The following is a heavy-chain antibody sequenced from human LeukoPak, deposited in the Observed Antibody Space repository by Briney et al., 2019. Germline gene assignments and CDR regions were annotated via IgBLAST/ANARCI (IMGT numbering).Heavy chain of an antibody. CDR1: GGTFSSSA. CDR3: ARAPISDSSGYLFY. Sequence: SVKVSCKASGGTFSSSAISWVRQAPGQGLEWMGRIIPIFGTANYAQKFQGRVTITPDESTSTASTELRSPGSEDTAVYYCARAPISDSSGYLFYWGQGTLVTVSS. CDR2: IIPIFGTA. V-gene: IGHV1-69*13. D-gene: IGHD3-22*01. J-gene: IGHJ4*02.